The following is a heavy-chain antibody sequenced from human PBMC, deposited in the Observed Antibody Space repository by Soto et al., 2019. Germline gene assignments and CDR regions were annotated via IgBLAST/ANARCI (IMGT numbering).Heavy chain of an antibody. CDR1: GLSFSTHG. V-gene: IGHV3-33*01. Sequence: QVPLVESGGGVVQPGRSLRLSCAASGLSFSTHGMHWVRQAPGKGLEWVAVIWYDGSNKYYADSVKGRFTISRDNSKNTLYLEMNSLRAEDTAVYYCARAVGPFDYWGQGTLVTVSS. CDR3: ARAVGPFDY. CDR2: IWYDGSNK. J-gene: IGHJ4*02.